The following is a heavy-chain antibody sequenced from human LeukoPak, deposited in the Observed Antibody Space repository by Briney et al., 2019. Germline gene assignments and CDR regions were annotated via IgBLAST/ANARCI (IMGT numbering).Heavy chain of an antibody. D-gene: IGHD2-15*01. Sequence: SCKASGGTFSNYWMHWVRQVPGKGLVWVARINDDGSATFYADSVKGRFTISIDNSKNTLYLQMNSLRAEDTAVYYCAKKYTATGYYFDYWGQGTPVTVSS. CDR1: GGTFSNYW. V-gene: IGHV3-74*01. CDR3: AKKYTATGYYFDY. J-gene: IGHJ4*02. CDR2: INDDGSAT.